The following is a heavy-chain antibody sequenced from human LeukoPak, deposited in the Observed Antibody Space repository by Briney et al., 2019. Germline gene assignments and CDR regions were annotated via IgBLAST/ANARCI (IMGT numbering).Heavy chain of an antibody. Sequence: GGSLRLSCSASGFTFSSYAMHWVRQAPGKGLEYVSAISSNGGSTYYADSVKGRFTISRDNSKNTLYLQMSSLRAEDTAVYYCVKDRIARYYDFWSGYYTGSEGFDPWGQGTLVTVSS. CDR1: GFTFSSYA. D-gene: IGHD3-3*01. J-gene: IGHJ5*02. V-gene: IGHV3-64D*06. CDR3: VKDRIARYYDFWSGYYTGSEGFDP. CDR2: ISSNGGST.